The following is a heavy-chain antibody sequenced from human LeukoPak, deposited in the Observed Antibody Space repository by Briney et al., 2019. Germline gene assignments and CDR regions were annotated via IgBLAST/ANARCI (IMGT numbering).Heavy chain of an antibody. CDR2: INSNSGAR. Sequence: ASVKVSCKASGYTFTSYYMHWVRQAPGQGLESMGWINSNSGARNYAPKFQGRVTFSRDNSISTAYMELSSLNSDDTAIYYCARGRGGATTGFDHWGQGTLVSVSS. CDR3: ARGRGGATTGFDH. D-gene: IGHD1-26*01. J-gene: IGHJ4*02. V-gene: IGHV1-2*02. CDR1: GYTFTSYY.